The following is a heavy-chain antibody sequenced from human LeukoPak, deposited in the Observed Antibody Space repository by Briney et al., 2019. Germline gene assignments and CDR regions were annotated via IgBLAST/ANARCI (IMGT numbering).Heavy chain of an antibody. CDR3: ARETSTWNSFEY. D-gene: IGHD1/OR15-1a*01. CDR1: GESFSGYY. Sequence: PSETLSLTCAVYGESFSGYYWSWVRQPPGKGLEWIGEIHYRGTTNYNPSLKSRVTVSADTSRNQFSLNLTSVTAADTALYYCARETSTWNSFEYWGQGTAVTVSS. J-gene: IGHJ4*02. V-gene: IGHV4-34*01. CDR2: IHYRGTT.